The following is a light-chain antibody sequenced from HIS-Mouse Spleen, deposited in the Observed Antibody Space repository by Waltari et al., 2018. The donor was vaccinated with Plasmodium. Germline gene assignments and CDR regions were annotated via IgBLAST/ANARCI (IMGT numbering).Light chain of an antibody. CDR2: GAS. V-gene: IGKV3-15*01. CDR3: QQYNNWPPYT. J-gene: IGKJ2*01. Sequence: EIVMTQSPATLSVSPGGRATLSCRASQSVSSNVAWYQQKPGQAPRLLIYGASTRATGIPARFSGSGSGTEFTLTISSMQSEDFAVYYCQQYNNWPPYTFGQGTKLEIK. CDR1: QSVSSN.